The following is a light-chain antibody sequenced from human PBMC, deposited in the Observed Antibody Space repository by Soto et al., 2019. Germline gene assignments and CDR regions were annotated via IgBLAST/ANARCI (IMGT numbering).Light chain of an antibody. CDR3: YSNAGCETLV. CDR1: SSDVGGYNY. J-gene: IGLJ2*01. V-gene: IGLV2-11*01. Sequence: QSALTQPRSVSGSPGQSVTISCTGTSSDVGGYNYVSWYQQHPGKAPKLIIYDVSKRPSGVTDRFSGSKSGNPASLTIAGRQAEGEVDYYRYSNAGCETLVFGGGTKLTVL. CDR2: DVS.